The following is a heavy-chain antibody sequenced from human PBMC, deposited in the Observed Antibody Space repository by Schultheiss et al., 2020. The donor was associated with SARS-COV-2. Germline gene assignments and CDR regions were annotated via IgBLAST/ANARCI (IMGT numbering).Heavy chain of an antibody. D-gene: IGHD6-6*01. Sequence: GGSLRLSCAASGFTFDDYAMHWVRQAPGKGLEWVSYISSSGSTIYYADSVKGRFTISRDNAKNSLYLQMNSLRAEDTAVYYCARNRIAASGGDPMRYYYYYMDVWGKGTTVTVSS. CDR2: ISSSGSTI. CDR3: ARNRIAASGGDPMRYYYYYMDV. V-gene: IGHV3-48*03. J-gene: IGHJ6*03. CDR1: GFTFDDYA.